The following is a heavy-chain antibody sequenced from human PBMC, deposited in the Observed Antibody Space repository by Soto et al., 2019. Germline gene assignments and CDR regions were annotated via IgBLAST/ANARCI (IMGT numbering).Heavy chain of an antibody. CDR1: GITFSSYA. D-gene: IGHD3-22*01. V-gene: IGHV3-23*01. J-gene: IGHJ4*02. CDR2: IGPRGTST. CDR3: AKARDYDSTGYYRYFDY. Sequence: GGSLRLSCAASGITFSSYAKSWVRQAPGTGLEWVSVIGPRGTSTFYTDSVKGRFTISGDNSKNTMYLQMNSLRAEDTAIYYCAKARDYDSTGYYRYFDYWGLGTLVTVSS.